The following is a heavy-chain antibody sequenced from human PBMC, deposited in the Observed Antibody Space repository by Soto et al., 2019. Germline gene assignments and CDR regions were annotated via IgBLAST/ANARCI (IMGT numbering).Heavy chain of an antibody. Sequence: QVQLQQWGAGLLKPSETLSLTCAVYGGSFSGYYWSWIRQPPVKGLEWIGEINHSGSTNYTPSLKSRVTISVDTSKHQFSLKLSSVTAADTAVYYCARGRLVATIRVLRGFAPWGQGTLVTVSS. CDR3: ARGRLVATIRVLRGFAP. D-gene: IGHD5-12*01. V-gene: IGHV4-34*01. CDR1: GGSFSGYY. CDR2: INHSGST. J-gene: IGHJ5*02.